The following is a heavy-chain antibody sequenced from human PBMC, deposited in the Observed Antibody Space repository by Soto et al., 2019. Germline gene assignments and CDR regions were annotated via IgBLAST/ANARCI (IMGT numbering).Heavy chain of an antibody. CDR1: GYTLTELS. V-gene: IGHV1-24*01. Sequence: ASVKVSCKVCGYTLTELSMHWVRQAPGKGLEWMGGFDPEDGETIYAQKFQGRGTMTEATPTDPAYMELSSLRSADTALYFCSSLAPRNLFDLCGQGSLVPVSS. J-gene: IGHJ5*02. CDR3: SSLAPRNLFDL. CDR2: FDPEDGET.